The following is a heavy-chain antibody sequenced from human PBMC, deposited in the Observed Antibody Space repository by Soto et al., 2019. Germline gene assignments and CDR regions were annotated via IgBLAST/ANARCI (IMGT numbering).Heavy chain of an antibody. CDR2: IYYSGIT. J-gene: IGHJ6*02. D-gene: IGHD1-20*01. V-gene: IGHV4-61*05. CDR1: GGSISSSSYY. CDR3: AKYKPSYYYGMDV. Sequence: SETLSLTCTVSGGSISSSSYYWGWIRQPPGKGLEWIGYIYYSGITNYNPSLKSRVTISVDTSKNQFSLKLSSVTAAATAVFYCAKYKPSYYYGMDVGGQGTTVTVSS.